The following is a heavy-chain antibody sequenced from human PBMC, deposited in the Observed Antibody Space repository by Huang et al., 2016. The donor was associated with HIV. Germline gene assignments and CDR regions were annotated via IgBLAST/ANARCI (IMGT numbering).Heavy chain of an antibody. CDR2: IQFDGSSL. D-gene: IGHD2-8*02. V-gene: IGHV3-30*02. J-gene: IGHJ5*02. Sequence: QVQLVESGGDLVQPGGSLRLSCSASGFTFSTYGMHWVRQAPGKGMEWLAFIQFDGSSLNYGDSVKGRFAISRDNSRNTLFLQMNSLRTEDTAVYHCAKDLYGTGWYNYFDPWGQGTLVTVSS. CDR3: AKDLYGTGWYNYFDP. CDR1: GFTFSTYG.